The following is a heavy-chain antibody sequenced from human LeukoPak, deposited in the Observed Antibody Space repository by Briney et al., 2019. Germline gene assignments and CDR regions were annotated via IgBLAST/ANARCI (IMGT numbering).Heavy chain of an antibody. Sequence: ASVKVSCKASGYTFTSYGISWVRQAPGQGLEWMGWISAYNGNTNYAQKLQGRVTMTTDTSTSTAYMELRSLRSDDTAVYYCARDGTYYYDSSGHAFDIWGQGTMVTVSS. V-gene: IGHV1-18*01. CDR1: GYTFTSYG. D-gene: IGHD3-22*01. CDR3: ARDGTYYYDSSGHAFDI. J-gene: IGHJ3*02. CDR2: ISAYNGNT.